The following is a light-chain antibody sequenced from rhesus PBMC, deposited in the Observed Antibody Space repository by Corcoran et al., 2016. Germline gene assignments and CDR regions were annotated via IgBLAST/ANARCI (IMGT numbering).Light chain of an antibody. CDR2: YAA. J-gene: IGKJ4*01. CDR1: QGISSY. V-gene: IGKV1-37*01. CDR3: QQYNSAPLT. Sequence: DIQMTQSPSSLSASVGDTVTITCRASQGISSYVAWYQQKPGKAPKPLIYYAANLESGVPSRFSGNGSGTEFTLTISSLQPEDFATYYCQQYNSAPLTFGRGTKGEIK.